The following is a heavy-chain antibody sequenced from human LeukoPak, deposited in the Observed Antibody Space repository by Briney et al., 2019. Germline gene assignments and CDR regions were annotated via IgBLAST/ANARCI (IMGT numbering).Heavy chain of an antibody. J-gene: IGHJ5*02. CDR1: GFTFSTYC. Sequence: GGSLRLSCAASGFTFSTYCMNWVRQAPGKGLEWVAYISSRSSATYYADSVKGRITISSDNAKNSPYLQMNSLRDEDTGVNYCARGTGDPQRFDPWGEGTLVTVSS. V-gene: IGHV3-48*02. CDR2: ISSRSSAT. D-gene: IGHD4-17*01. CDR3: ARGTGDPQRFDP.